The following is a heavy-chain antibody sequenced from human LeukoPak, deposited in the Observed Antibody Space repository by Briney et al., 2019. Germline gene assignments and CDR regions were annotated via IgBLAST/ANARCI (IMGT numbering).Heavy chain of an antibody. V-gene: IGHV3-21*01. CDR1: GFTFSDYS. D-gene: IGHD6-13*01. CDR3: ARQAAHYYYGMDV. J-gene: IGHJ6*02. CDR2: ISSSSSYI. Sequence: GGSLRLSCAASGFTFSDYSMNWVRQAPGKGLESVSSISSSSSYIYYADSVKGRFTISRDNAKNSLYLQMNSLRAEDTAVYYCARQAAHYYYGMDVWGQGTTATVSS.